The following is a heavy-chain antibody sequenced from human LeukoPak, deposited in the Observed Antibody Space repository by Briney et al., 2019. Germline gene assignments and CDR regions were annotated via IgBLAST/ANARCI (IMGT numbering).Heavy chain of an antibody. V-gene: IGHV4-4*07. CDR1: GGSISSDY. CDR3: AREIVGAPFDY. J-gene: IGHJ4*02. Sequence: KPSETLSLTCTVSGGSISSDYWTWIRQPAGKGLEWIGRIYISGSTNYNPSLTSRVTISVDTSKNQFSLKLSSVTAADTAIYYCAREIVGAPFDYWGQGTLVTVSS. D-gene: IGHD2-21*01. CDR2: IYISGST.